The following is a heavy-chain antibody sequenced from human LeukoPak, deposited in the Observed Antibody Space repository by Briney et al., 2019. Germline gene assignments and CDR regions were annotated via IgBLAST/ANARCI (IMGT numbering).Heavy chain of an antibody. CDR2: IYGGGST. V-gene: IGHV3-53*01. D-gene: IGHD6-19*01. CDR3: AKDARRSSGWWFFDH. J-gene: IGHJ4*02. Sequence: PGGSLRLSCAVSGFSVSSSYLAWVRQTPEKGLEWISVIYGGGSTYSADSVEGRFTISRDSSNNALYLQMNSLRAEDTAVYYCAKDARRSSGWWFFDHWGQGTLVTVSS. CDR1: GFSVSSSY.